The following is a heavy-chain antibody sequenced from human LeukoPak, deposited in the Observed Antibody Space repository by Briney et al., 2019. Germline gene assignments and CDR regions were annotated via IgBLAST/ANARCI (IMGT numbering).Heavy chain of an antibody. Sequence: ASVKVSCKASGASFSSYAISWVRQAPGQGLEWMGGIIPIFGTANYAQKLQGRVTMTTDTSTSTAYMELRSLRSDDTAVYYCVWELRSFDYWGQGTLVTVSS. V-gene: IGHV1-69*05. CDR1: GASFSSYA. CDR2: IIPIFGTA. J-gene: IGHJ4*02. CDR3: VWELRSFDY. D-gene: IGHD3-16*01.